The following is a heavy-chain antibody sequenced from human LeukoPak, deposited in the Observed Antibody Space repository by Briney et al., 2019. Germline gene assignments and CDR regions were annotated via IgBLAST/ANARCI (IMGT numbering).Heavy chain of an antibody. CDR1: GGSISNYY. D-gene: IGHD6-13*01. V-gene: IGHV4-59*08. CDR2: IYYSGST. CDR3: ARQGRHIAAAGHWYFDL. Sequence: SETLSLTCTVSGGSISNYYWSWIRQPPGKGLEWIGYIYYSGSTNYNPSLKSRVTISVDTSKNQFSLKVSSVTAADTAVYYCARQGRHIAAAGHWYFDLWGRGTLVTVSS. J-gene: IGHJ2*01.